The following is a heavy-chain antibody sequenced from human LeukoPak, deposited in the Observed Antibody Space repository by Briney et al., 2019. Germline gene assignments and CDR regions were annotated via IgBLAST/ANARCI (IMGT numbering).Heavy chain of an antibody. J-gene: IGHJ6*03. Sequence: GGSLRLSCAASGFTFSGSAMHWVRQGSGKGLEWVAHIRSKANSYATAYAASVKGRFTISRDDSKNTAYLQMNSLKTEDMAVYYCTRRRDSSSWSDYDYYYMDVWGKGTTVTISS. CDR1: GFTFSGSA. CDR2: IRSKANSYAT. V-gene: IGHV3-73*01. D-gene: IGHD6-13*01. CDR3: TRRRDSSSWSDYDYYYMDV.